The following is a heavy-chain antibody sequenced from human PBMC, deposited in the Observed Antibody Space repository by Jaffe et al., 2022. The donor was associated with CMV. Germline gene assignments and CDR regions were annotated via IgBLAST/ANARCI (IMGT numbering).Heavy chain of an antibody. J-gene: IGHJ4*02. Sequence: EVQLLESGGGLVQPGGSLRLSCAASGFTFSSYAMSWVRQAPGKGLEWVSAISGSGGSTYYADSVKGRFTISRDNSKNTLYLQMNSLRAEDTAVYYCAKDSIPPFYGYSGYENFDYWGQGTLVTVSS. CDR3: AKDSIPPFYGYSGYENFDY. D-gene: IGHD5-12*01. CDR1: GFTFSSYA. V-gene: IGHV3-23*01. CDR2: ISGSGGST.